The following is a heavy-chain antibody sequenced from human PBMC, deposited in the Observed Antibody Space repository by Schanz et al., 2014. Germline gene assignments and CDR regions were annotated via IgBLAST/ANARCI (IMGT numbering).Heavy chain of an antibody. V-gene: IGHV4-59*11. J-gene: IGHJ4*02. CDR2: MYHSGGS. CDR3: ARVGGGILTSWYSLDS. D-gene: IGHD2-8*02. Sequence: QVQLQESGPGLVKPSETLSLTCTVSGGSISSHFWSWIRQPPGKGLEWIGYMYHSGGSNYNPSLKSRVTISVDTSKNQFSLKMTSLTAADTAVYFCARVGGGILTSWYSLDSWGQGILVTVSS. CDR1: GGSISSHF.